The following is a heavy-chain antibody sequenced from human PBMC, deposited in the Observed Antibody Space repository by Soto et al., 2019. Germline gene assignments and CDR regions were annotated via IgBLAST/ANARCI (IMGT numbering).Heavy chain of an antibody. Sequence: EVQLLESGGGLVQPGGSLRLSCAASGFTFSSYAMSWVRQAPGKGLEWVSAISGSGGSTYYADSVKGRFTISRDNSKNTLYLQMNSLRAEDTAVYYCAKDLGAYCSGGSCTLFDIWGQGTMVTVSS. CDR2: ISGSGGST. CDR1: GFTFSSYA. V-gene: IGHV3-23*01. J-gene: IGHJ3*02. CDR3: AKDLGAYCSGGSCTLFDI. D-gene: IGHD2-15*01.